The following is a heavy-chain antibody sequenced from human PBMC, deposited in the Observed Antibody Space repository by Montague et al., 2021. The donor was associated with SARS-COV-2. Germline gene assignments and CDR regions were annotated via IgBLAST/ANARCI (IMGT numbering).Heavy chain of an antibody. Sequence: SETLSLTCTVSGDSISSSSYYWGWIRQPPGKGLEWIGSIYYSGSTYYNPSLKSRVTISVDTSKNQFSLKLSSVTAADTAVYYCARQGSGSYYNWFDPWGQGTLVTVSS. CDR3: ARQGSGSYYNWFDP. V-gene: IGHV4-39*01. D-gene: IGHD1-26*01. CDR2: IYYSGST. CDR1: GDSISSSSYY. J-gene: IGHJ5*02.